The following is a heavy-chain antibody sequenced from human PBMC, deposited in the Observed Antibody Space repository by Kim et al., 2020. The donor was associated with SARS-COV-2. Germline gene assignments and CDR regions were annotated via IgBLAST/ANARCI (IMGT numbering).Heavy chain of an antibody. Sequence: SQTLSLTCAISGDSVSGNSAAWNWIRQSPSRGLEWLGRTYYRFKWSNDYAVSVKSRISINPDTSKNQFSLQLNSVTPEDTAVYYCARGSGYDYWFDPWGQGTLVTVSS. V-gene: IGHV6-1*01. J-gene: IGHJ5*02. CDR3: ARGSGYDYWFDP. CDR2: TYYRFKWSN. CDR1: GDSVSGNSAA. D-gene: IGHD5-12*01.